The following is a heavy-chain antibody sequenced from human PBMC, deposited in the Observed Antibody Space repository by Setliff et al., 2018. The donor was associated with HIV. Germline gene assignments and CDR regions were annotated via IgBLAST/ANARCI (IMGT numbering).Heavy chain of an antibody. J-gene: IGHJ4*02. CDR1: GASTNAYF. D-gene: IGHD6-19*01. V-gene: IGHV4-4*07. CDR2: IYTSGIT. Sequence: SETLSLTCNVSGASTNAYFLSWVRHPAGKGLEWIGHIYTSGITNHNPSLKSRVTMSLDTSKEQFYLRLRSVTAADTAIYYCAREPSPSQWQPLYFDVWGRGILVTVSS. CDR3: AREPSPSQWQPLYFDV.